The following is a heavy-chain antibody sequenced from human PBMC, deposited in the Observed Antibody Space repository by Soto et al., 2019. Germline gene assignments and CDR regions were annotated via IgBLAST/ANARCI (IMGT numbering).Heavy chain of an antibody. V-gene: IGHV2-5*02. CDR3: VHRRQGQTDY. CDR1: GFSLNTGAVG. Sequence: QITLKESGPTLVKYTQTLTRTCTLSGFSLNTGAVGVGWIRQPPGKAPEWLALIYWDDDKRYSPSLKTRLTITKDTSKIQVVLMMTNMDPVDTGTYYCVHRRQGQTDYWGQGTLVTFSS. CDR2: IYWDDDK. J-gene: IGHJ4*02.